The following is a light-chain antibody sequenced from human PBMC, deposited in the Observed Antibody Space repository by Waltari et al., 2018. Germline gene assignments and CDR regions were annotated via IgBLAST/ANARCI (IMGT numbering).Light chain of an antibody. CDR3: SSYAGSNNVV. J-gene: IGLJ2*01. Sequence: QSPLTLPPSASGSPGQSVTISCTRTIRHFGGYPSLSWYQQHPGKAPKLMIYEVSKRPSGVPDRFSGSKSGNTASLTVSGLQAEDEADYYCSSYAGSNNVVFGGGTKLTVL. V-gene: IGLV2-8*01. CDR1: IRHFGGYPS. CDR2: EVS.